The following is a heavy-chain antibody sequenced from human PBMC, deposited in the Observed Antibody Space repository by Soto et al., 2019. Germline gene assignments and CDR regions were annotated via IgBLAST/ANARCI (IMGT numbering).Heavy chain of an antibody. J-gene: IGHJ4*02. CDR2: INAGNGNT. CDR3: ARSIVVVTALDY. Sequence: QVQLVQSGAEEKKPGASVKVSCKASGYTFTSYAMHWVRQAPGQRLEWMGWINAGNGNTKYSQKFQRXVXXXRXESASTAYMELSSLRSEDTAVYYCARSIVVVTALDYWGQGTLVTVSS. V-gene: IGHV1-3*05. CDR1: GYTFTSYA. D-gene: IGHD2-21*02.